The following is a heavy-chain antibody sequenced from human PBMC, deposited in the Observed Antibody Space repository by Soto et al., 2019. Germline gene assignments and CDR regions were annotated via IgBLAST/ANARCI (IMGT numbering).Heavy chain of an antibody. CDR1: GGSISSGDYY. CDR2: IYYSGST. J-gene: IGHJ4*02. V-gene: IGHV4-30-4*01. Sequence: NPSETLSLTCTVSGGSISSGDYYWSWIRQPPGKGLEWIGYIYYSGSTYYNPSLKSPVTISVDTSKNQFSLKLSSVTAADTAVYYCARGGETYYYDSSGYYEDYWGQGTLVTVSS. D-gene: IGHD3-22*01. CDR3: ARGGETYYYDSSGYYEDY.